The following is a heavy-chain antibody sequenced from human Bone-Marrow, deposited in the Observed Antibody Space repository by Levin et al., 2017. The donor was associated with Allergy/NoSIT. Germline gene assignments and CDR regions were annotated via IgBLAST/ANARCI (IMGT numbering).Heavy chain of an antibody. D-gene: IGHD3-16*01. V-gene: IGHV4-59*08. CDR2: FSYTGST. Sequence: SETLSLTCTVSGGSMTNYYWSWIRQSPGKDLEWMAYFSYTGSTNYNPSLKSRVTISVDTSKNQFSLNLTPVSAAATAVDYCARLGPADHYYYMDVWGKGTTVTVSS. CDR3: ARLGPADHYYYMDV. CDR1: GGSMTNYY. J-gene: IGHJ6*03.